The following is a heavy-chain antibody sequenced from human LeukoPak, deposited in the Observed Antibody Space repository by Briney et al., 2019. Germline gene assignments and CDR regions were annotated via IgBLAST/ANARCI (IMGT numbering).Heavy chain of an antibody. CDR1: GFTFSDSA. CDR3: AKSPLYYDFWSGNDY. J-gene: IGHJ4*02. V-gene: IGHV3-30*18. D-gene: IGHD3-3*01. CDR2: ISYDGSNK. Sequence: GGSLRLSCAASGFTFSDSALHWVRQAPGKGLEWVAVISYDGSNKYYADSVKGRFTISRDNSKNTLYLQMNSLRAEDTAVYYCAKSPLYYDFWSGNDYWGQGTLVTVSS.